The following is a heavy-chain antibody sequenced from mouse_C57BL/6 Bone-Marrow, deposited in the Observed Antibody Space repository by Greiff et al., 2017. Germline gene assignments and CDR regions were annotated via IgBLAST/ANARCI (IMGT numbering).Heavy chain of an antibody. D-gene: IGHD2-4*01. CDR2: IYPRSGNT. J-gene: IGHJ3*01. V-gene: IGHV1-81*01. Sequence: VKLQESGAELARPGASVKLSCKASGYTFTSYGLSWVKQRTGQGLEWIGEIYPRSGNTYSNAKFKGKATLTSDKSSSTAYMELRSLTSEDSAVYFCARDGGYDYDNFAYWGQGTLVTVAA. CDR1: GYTFTSYG. CDR3: ARDGGYDYDNFAY.